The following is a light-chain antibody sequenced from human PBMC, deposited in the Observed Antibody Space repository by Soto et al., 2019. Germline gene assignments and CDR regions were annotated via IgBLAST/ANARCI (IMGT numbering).Light chain of an antibody. CDR1: SSDVGGYNF. CDR3: SSYAGSNNLV. Sequence: QSVLTQPPSASGSPGQSVAISCTGTSSDVGGYNFVSWYQQHPGKAPKLMIYEVNKRPSGVPDRFSGSKSGNTASLTVSGLQAEDDANYYCSSYAGSNNLVFGGGTKVTVL. V-gene: IGLV2-8*01. CDR2: EVN. J-gene: IGLJ3*02.